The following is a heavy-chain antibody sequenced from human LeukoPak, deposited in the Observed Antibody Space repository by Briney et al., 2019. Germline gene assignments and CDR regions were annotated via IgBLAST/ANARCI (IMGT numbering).Heavy chain of an antibody. CDR2: IYWNDDR. Sequence: SGPTLVNPTQTLTLTCTFSGFSLSGVGVGWIRQPPGKALEWLALIYWNDDRRYSPSLKSRLTVTKDTSKSQVVLTMTNMDPVDTATYYCAHLIPTRPAGFDHWGQGTLVTVSS. CDR3: AHLIPTRPAGFDH. J-gene: IGHJ4*02. D-gene: IGHD6-6*01. CDR1: GFSLSGVG. V-gene: IGHV2-5*01.